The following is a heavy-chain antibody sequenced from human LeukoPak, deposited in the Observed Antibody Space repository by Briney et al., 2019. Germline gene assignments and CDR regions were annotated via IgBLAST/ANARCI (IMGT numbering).Heavy chain of an antibody. J-gene: IGHJ4*02. D-gene: IGHD5-18*01. Sequence: SETLPLTCTVSGGSISSYYWSWIRQPPGKGLEWIGYIYYSGSTNYNPSLKSRVTISVDTSKNQFSLKLSSVTAADTAVYYCARVEGYSYGGIDYWGQGTLVTVSS. V-gene: IGHV4-59*01. CDR1: GGSISSYY. CDR3: ARVEGYSYGGIDY. CDR2: IYYSGST.